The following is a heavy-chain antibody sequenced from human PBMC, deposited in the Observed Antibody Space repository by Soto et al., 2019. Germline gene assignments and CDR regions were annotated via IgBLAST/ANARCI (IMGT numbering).Heavy chain of an antibody. CDR3: ARWSYLDY. J-gene: IGHJ4*02. CDR1: GFSFGSYA. V-gene: IGHV3-23*01. Sequence: GGSLRLSCAASGFSFGSYALSWVRQAPGKGLEWVSTISGSDGKTFYADSVKGRFSISRDTSQSTLYLQMNSLRADDTTIYYCARWSYLDYWGQGTRVTVSS. D-gene: IGHD3-3*01. CDR2: ISGSDGKT.